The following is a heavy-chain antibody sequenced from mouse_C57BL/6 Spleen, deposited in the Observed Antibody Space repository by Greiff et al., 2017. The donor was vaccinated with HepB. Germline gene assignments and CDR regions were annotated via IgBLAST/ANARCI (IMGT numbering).Heavy chain of an antibody. J-gene: IGHJ2*01. CDR3: APTYSGSSPSFDN. D-gene: IGHD1-1*01. CDR1: GFNIKDDY. CDR2: IDPENGDT. Sequence: VQLQQSGAELVRPGASVKLSCTASGFNIKDDYMHWVKQRPEQGLEWIGWIDPENGDTEYASKFQGKATITADTSSNTAYLQLSSLTSEDTAVYYCAPTYSGSSPSFDNWGQGTPLTVSS. V-gene: IGHV14-4*01.